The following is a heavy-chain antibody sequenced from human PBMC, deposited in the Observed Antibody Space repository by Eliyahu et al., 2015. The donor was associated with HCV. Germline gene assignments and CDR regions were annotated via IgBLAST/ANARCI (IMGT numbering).Heavy chain of an antibody. J-gene: IGHJ4*02. V-gene: IGHV3-23*01. CDR3: ARSGNMDYFEY. CDR2: ISESSGRT. D-gene: IGHD5-12*01. Sequence: EVHLSESGGGLVQTGESLRLSCAASGFTFGNYVMTWVRQAPGKGLEWVSSISESSGRTFYVDSVRGRFTVSRDNSKNTLYLQMDSLRAEDTAVYYCARSGNMDYFEYWSQGTLVTVSS. CDR1: GFTFGNYV.